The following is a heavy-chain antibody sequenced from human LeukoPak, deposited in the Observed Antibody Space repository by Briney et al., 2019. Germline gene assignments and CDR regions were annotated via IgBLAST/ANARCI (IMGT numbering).Heavy chain of an antibody. CDR1: GGSISSSSYY. CDR3: ARHWPSPLRGPNWFDP. V-gene: IGHV4-39*01. J-gene: IGHJ5*02. CDR2: IYYSGST. Sequence: SETLSLTCTVSGGSISSSSYYWGWIRQPPGKGLEWIGSIYYSGSTYYNPSLKSRVTISVDTSKNQFSLKLSSVTAADTAVYYCARHWPSPLRGPNWFDPWGQGTLVTVSS.